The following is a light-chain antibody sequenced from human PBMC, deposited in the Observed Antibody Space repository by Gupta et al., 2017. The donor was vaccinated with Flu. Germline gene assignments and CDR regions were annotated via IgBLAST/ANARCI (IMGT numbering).Light chain of an antibody. Sequence: IQLTKSPSYVSASTGDRVTITCRASHNIHTWLAWYQQRPGKAPQLLIYGASSLQPGVPSRFSGSGSGAHFTLTIDSLQSEDSATYYCQQCNSFPRTFGGGTRVDI. J-gene: IGKJ4*01. CDR2: GAS. CDR3: QQCNSFPRT. CDR1: HNIHTW. V-gene: IGKV1-12*01.